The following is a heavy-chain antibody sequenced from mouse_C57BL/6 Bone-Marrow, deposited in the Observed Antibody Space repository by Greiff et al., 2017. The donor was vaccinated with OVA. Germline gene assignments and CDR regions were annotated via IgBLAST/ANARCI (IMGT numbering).Heavy chain of an antibody. CDR2: IWSGGST. V-gene: IGHV2-2*01. CDR1: GFSLTSYG. D-gene: IGHD2-1*01. J-gene: IGHJ4*01. CDR3: ARNLYGNYGYYAMDY. Sequence: VKLVESGPGLVQPSQSLSITCTVSGFSLTSYGVHWVRQSPGKGLEWLGVIWSGGSTDYNAAFISRLSISKDNSKSQVFFKMNSLQADDTAIYYCARNLYGNYGYYAMDYWGQGTSVTVSS.